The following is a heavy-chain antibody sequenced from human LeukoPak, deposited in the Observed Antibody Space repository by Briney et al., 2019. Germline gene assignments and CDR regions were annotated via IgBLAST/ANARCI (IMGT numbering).Heavy chain of an antibody. D-gene: IGHD5-18*01. CDR2: ISGSGGST. J-gene: IGHJ4*02. Sequence: GGSLRLSCAASGFTFSSYAMSWVRQAPGKGLEWVSAISGSGGSTYYADSVEGRFTISRDNSKNTLYLQMNSLRAEDTAVYYCAKSIGGYSYGYDYWGQGTLVTVSS. V-gene: IGHV3-23*01. CDR3: AKSIGGYSYGYDY. CDR1: GFTFSSYA.